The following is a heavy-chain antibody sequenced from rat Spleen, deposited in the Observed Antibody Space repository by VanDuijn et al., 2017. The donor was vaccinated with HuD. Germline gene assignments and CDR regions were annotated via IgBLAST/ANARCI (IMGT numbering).Heavy chain of an antibody. V-gene: IGHV5-19*01. CDR3: AAGTTGIPNY. D-gene: IGHD1-9*01. Sequence: EVQLVESGGGLVQPGRSLKLSCAASGFTFRNYGTHWVRQAPTKGLEWVASSSPSGDTTYYGDSVRGRFTISRDNTKSTLYLQMDSLTSEDTATYYCAAGTTGIPNYWGQGVMATVSS. CDR2: SSPSGDTT. J-gene: IGHJ2*01. CDR1: GFTFRNYG.